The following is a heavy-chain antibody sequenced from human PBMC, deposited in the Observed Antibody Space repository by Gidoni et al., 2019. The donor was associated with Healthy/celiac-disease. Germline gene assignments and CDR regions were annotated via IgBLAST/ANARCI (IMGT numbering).Heavy chain of an antibody. V-gene: IGHV3-30-3*01. D-gene: IGHD6-19*01. J-gene: IGHJ4*02. Sequence: QVQLVESGGGVVQPGRSLRRSCAASGFTFSSYAMHWVRQAPGKGMEWVAVISYDGSNKYYADSVKGRFTISRDNSKNTLYLQMNSLRAEDTAVYYCARSYLAVAAHPFDYWGQGTLVTVSS. CDR2: ISYDGSNK. CDR1: GFTFSSYA. CDR3: ARSYLAVAAHPFDY.